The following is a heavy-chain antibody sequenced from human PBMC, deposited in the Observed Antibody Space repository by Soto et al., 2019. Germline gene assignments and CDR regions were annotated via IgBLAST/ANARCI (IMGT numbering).Heavy chain of an antibody. CDR1: GFTFSNAW. J-gene: IGHJ4*02. V-gene: IGHV3-74*01. CDR2: INSDGSST. D-gene: IGHD3-22*01. Sequence: GGSLRLSCAASGFTFSNAWMSWVRQAPGKGLEWVGRINSDGSSTSYADSVKGRFTISRDNAKNTLYLQMNSLRAEDTAVYYCAIRASYYDSSGYFDYWGQGTLVTVSS. CDR3: AIRASYYDSSGYFDY.